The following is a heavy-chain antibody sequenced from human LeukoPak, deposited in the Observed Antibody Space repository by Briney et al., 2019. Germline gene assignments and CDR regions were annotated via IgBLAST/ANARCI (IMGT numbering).Heavy chain of an antibody. V-gene: IGHV3-30*18. D-gene: IGHD3-22*01. CDR2: ISYDGSNK. Sequence: SGGSLRLSCAASGFTFSSYGMHWVRQAPGKGLEWVAVISYDGSNKYYADSVKGRFTISRDNSKNTLYLQMNSLRAEDTAVYYCAKDKAYYYDSSGYSAAYYFDYWGQGTLVTVSS. CDR3: AKDKAYYYDSSGYSAAYYFDY. CDR1: GFTFSSYG. J-gene: IGHJ4*02.